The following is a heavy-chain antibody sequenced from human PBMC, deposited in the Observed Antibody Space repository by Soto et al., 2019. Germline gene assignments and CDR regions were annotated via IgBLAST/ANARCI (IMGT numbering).Heavy chain of an antibody. V-gene: IGHV3-23*01. J-gene: IGHJ4*02. CDR1: GFTFSTYA. CDR3: AKYHNSTWPYYLDY. D-gene: IGHD2-2*01. CDR2: ISGSDGRT. Sequence: EGSLRLSWSASGFTFSTYAMTWVRQAPGKGLEWVSGISGSDGRTYYADSVKGRFTISRDNSRNTLYLQMNSLRADDTAVYYCAKYHNSTWPYYLDYQGQRSRFTVSS.